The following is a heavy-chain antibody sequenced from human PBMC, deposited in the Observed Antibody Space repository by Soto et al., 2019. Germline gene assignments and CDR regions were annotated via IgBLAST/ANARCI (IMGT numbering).Heavy chain of an antibody. Sequence: GGSLRLSCAASGLPFSSYRMNWVRQAPGKGLEWVSYIISSSSTILYAASVKGRFTSSRDNSKNLQYLQMRSLGADDTAVYYFVKGEYYYDSSGYYPFDYWGQGTLVTVSS. J-gene: IGHJ4*02. CDR1: GLPFSSYR. V-gene: IGHV3-48*01. CDR2: IISSSSTI. CDR3: VKGEYYYDSSGYYPFDY. D-gene: IGHD3-22*01.